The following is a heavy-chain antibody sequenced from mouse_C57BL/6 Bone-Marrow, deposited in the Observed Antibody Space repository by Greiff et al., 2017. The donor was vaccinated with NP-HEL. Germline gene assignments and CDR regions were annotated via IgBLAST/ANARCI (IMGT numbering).Heavy chain of an antibody. J-gene: IGHJ3*01. CDR2: IYPGDGDT. Sequence: VQLQQSGPELVKPGASVKISCKASGYAFSSSWMNWVKQRPGKGLEWIGRIYPGDGDTNYNGKFKGKATLTADKSSSTAYMQLSSLTSEDSAVYFCARVDQAWFAYWGQGTLVTVSA. D-gene: IGHD3-2*02. CDR3: ARVDQAWFAY. V-gene: IGHV1-82*01. CDR1: GYAFSSSW.